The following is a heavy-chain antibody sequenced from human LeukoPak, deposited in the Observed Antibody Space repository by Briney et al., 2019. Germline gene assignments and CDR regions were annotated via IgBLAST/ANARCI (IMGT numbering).Heavy chain of an antibody. Sequence: GGSLRLSCAASGFTFSSYWMHWARQAPGKGLVWVSNIKSDGSSTTYADSVKGRFTISRDNAENALYLQMNSLRAEDTAVYYCARDRGYTFDYWGQGTLVTVSS. CDR2: IKSDGSST. V-gene: IGHV3-74*01. D-gene: IGHD3-22*01. CDR3: ARDRGYTFDY. CDR1: GFTFSSYW. J-gene: IGHJ4*02.